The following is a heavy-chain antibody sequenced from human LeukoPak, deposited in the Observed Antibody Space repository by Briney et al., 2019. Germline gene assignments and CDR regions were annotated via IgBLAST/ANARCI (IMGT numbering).Heavy chain of an antibody. CDR3: ARDESTSILWW. CDR2: INPSGGST. CDR1: GYTFINYY. Sequence: ASVKVSCKASGYTFINYYMHWVRQAPGQGLEWMGIINPSGGSTSYAQKFQGRVTMTRDTSTSTVYMELGSLRSEDTAVYYCARDESTSILWWWGQGTLVTVSS. V-gene: IGHV1-46*01. D-gene: IGHD2-21*01. J-gene: IGHJ1*01.